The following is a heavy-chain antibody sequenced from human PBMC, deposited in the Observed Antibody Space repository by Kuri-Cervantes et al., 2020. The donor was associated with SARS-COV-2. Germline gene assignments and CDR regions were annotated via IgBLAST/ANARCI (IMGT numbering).Heavy chain of an antibody. V-gene: IGHV3-15*07. CDR1: GFTFSNAW. CDR2: IKSKTGGGTT. CDR3: TTVGTGYSYGFDYYGMDV. D-gene: IGHD5-18*01. Sequence: GESLKISCAASGFTFSNAWMNWVRQAPGKGLEWVGRIKSKTGGGTTDYAAPVKGRFTISRDDSKNTLYLQMNSLKTEDTAVYYCTTVGTGYSYGFDYYGMDVWGQGTTVTVSS. J-gene: IGHJ6*02.